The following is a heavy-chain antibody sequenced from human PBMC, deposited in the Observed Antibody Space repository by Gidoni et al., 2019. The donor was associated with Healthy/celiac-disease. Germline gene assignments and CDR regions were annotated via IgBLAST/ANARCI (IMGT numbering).Heavy chain of an antibody. CDR1: GGTFSSYA. D-gene: IGHD6-19*01. CDR3: ARVGVEAVAAYNWFDP. V-gene: IGHV1-69*01. CDR2: IIPIFGTA. Sequence: QVQLVQSGAEVKKPGSSVKVSCKASGGTFSSYAISWVRQAPGQGLEWMGGIIPIFGTANDAQKFQGRVTITADESTSTAYMELSSLRSEDTAVYYCARVGVEAVAAYNWFDPWGQGTLVTVSS. J-gene: IGHJ5*02.